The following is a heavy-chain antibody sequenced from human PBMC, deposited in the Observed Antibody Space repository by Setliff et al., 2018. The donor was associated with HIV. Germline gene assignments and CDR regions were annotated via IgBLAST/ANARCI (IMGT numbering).Heavy chain of an antibody. CDR2: ISPSSTII. Sequence: TGGSLRLSCGASGFSFSSYSMNWVRQAPGKGLEWVSYISPSSTIIYYPDSVKGRFTTSRDNARNSLYLEMNSLRADDTAVYYCARDLRWAFDYWGQGTLVTVSS. CDR3: ARDLRWAFDY. J-gene: IGHJ4*02. CDR1: GFSFSSYS. V-gene: IGHV3-48*01. D-gene: IGHD4-17*01.